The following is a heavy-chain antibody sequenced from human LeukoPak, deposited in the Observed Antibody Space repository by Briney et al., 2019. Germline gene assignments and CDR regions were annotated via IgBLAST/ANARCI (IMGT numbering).Heavy chain of an antibody. CDR1: GFTFSSYA. J-gene: IGHJ2*01. D-gene: IGHD3-22*01. V-gene: IGHV3-23*01. CDR2: ISGSGGST. CDR3: AKDGPTPLDSSGYYSYWYFDL. Sequence: GGSLRLSCAASGFTFSSYAMSWVRQAPGKGLEWVSAISGSGGSTYYADSVKGWFTISRDNSKNTLYLQMNSLRAEDTAVYYCAKDGPTPLDSSGYYSYWYFDLWGRGTLVTVSS.